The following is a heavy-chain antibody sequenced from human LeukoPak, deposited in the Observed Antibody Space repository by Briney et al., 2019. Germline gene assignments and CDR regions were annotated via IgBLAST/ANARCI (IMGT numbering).Heavy chain of an antibody. Sequence: GGSLRFSCAASGFTFSSYGMHWVRQAPGKGLEWVAVIWYDGSNKYYADSVKGRFTISRDNSKNTLYLQMNSLRAEDTAVYYCAKGQEYYYYMDVWGKGTTVTVSS. V-gene: IGHV3-33*06. CDR1: GFTFSSYG. J-gene: IGHJ6*03. CDR2: IWYDGSNK. CDR3: AKGQEYYYYMDV.